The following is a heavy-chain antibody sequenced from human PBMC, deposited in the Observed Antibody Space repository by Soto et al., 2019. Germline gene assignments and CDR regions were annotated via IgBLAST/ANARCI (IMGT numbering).Heavy chain of an antibody. CDR2: IYYSGST. V-gene: IGHV4-59*01. Sequence: SETLSLTCTVSGGSISSYYWSWIRQPPGKGLEWIGYIYYSGSTNYNPSLKSRVTISVDTSKNQFSLKLSSVTAADTPVYYCAAHRGYSHKTDYWGQGTLVTVSS. CDR1: GGSISSYY. D-gene: IGHD5-18*01. J-gene: IGHJ4*02. CDR3: AAHRGYSHKTDY.